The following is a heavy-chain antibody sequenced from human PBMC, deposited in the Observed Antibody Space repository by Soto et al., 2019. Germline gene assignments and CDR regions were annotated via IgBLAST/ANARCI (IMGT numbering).Heavy chain of an antibody. D-gene: IGHD3-10*01. J-gene: IGHJ4*02. Sequence: PSETLSLTCAVYGRSFSGYYCSWRRQPPGNGLEWIGEINHSGSTNYNPSLKSRVTISVDTSKNQFSLKLSSVTAADTAVYYCARGANFYYGSGTPYFDYWGQGTLVTVSS. CDR1: GRSFSGYY. V-gene: IGHV4-34*01. CDR3: ARGANFYYGSGTPYFDY. CDR2: INHSGST.